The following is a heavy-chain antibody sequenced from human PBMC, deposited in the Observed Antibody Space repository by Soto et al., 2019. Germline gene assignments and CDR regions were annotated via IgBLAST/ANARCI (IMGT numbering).Heavy chain of an antibody. J-gene: IGHJ6*02. CDR3: ADLLVADTEMDV. CDR2: IIPILGIA. Sequence: QVQLVQSGAEVKKPGSSVKVSCKASGGTFSSYTISWVRQAPGQGLEWMGRIIPILGIANYAQKFQGRVTITADKATSTAYMELSSLRSEDTAVYYCADLLVADTEMDVWGQGTTVTVSS. D-gene: IGHD2-15*01. CDR1: GGTFSSYT. V-gene: IGHV1-69*02.